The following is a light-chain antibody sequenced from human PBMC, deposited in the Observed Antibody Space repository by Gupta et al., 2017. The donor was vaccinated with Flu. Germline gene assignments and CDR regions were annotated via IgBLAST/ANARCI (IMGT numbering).Light chain of an antibody. V-gene: IGLV1-47*01. J-gene: IGLJ3*02. CDR2: KND. Sequence: QSVLSQPPSASGAPGQRATISCSGGSSNIGSNHVNWYQHLPGTAPKLLSCKNDQRPSGVPDRFSGSKSGTSASREISGLRFEDEADDYCEDWDDSLSGPGFGGGTKLTVL. CDR1: SSNIGSNH. CDR3: EDWDDSLSGPG.